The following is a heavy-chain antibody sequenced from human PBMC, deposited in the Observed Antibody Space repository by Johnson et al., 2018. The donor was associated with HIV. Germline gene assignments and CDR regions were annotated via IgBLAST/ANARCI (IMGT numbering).Heavy chain of an antibody. D-gene: IGHD3-9*01. J-gene: IGHJ3*02. Sequence: VQLVESGGGLVQPGGSLRLSCAASGFTFSSYDMHWVRQGTGKGLEWVSAIGTAGDTYYPGSVKGRFTISRDNYKNTLYLQMNSLRAEDPAVYYCARELPSYDILNGPGALESWGQGTMVTVSS. CDR3: ARELPSYDILNGPGALES. V-gene: IGHV3-13*01. CDR1: GFTFSSYD. CDR2: IGTAGDT.